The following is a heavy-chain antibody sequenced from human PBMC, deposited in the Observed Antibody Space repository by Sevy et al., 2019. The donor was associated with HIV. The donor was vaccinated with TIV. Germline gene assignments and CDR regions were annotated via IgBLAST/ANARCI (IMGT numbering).Heavy chain of an antibody. CDR1: GFTFSSYS. Sequence: GGSLRLSCAASGFTFSSYSMNWVRQAPGKGLEWVSYISSSSSTIYYADSVKGRFTISRDNAKNSLYLQMNSLRAEDTAVYYCASDSSGFIYYYYYMDVWGKGTTVTVSS. V-gene: IGHV3-48*01. D-gene: IGHD3-22*01. CDR2: ISSSSSTI. CDR3: ASDSSGFIYYYYYMDV. J-gene: IGHJ6*03.